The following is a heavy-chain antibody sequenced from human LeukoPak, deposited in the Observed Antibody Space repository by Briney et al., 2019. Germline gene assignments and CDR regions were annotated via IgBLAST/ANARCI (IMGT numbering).Heavy chain of an antibody. J-gene: IGHJ5*02. CDR3: MTASRSSSWPPPT. D-gene: IGHD6-13*01. CDR1: GFTFSSYL. V-gene: IGHV3-7*01. CDR2: IKQDGSEK. Sequence: SGGSLRLSCAASGFTFSSYLMNWVRQAPGKGLEWVANIKQDGSEKKYVDSVKGRFTISRDNAKSSLYLQMNSLRAEDTAVYYCMTASRSSSWPPPTWGQGTLVTVSS.